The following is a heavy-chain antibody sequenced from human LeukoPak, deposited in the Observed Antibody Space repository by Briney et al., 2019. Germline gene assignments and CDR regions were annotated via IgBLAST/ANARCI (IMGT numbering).Heavy chain of an antibody. Sequence: PGGSLRLSCAASGFTFSFYNMNWVRQAPGKGLEWVSSIDSSSTYIYYADSVKGRFTISRDNTKSSLYLQMNTLRAEDTAMYYCARDTADFQGLDIWGQGTKVTVSS. J-gene: IGHJ3*02. V-gene: IGHV3-21*01. CDR1: GFTFSFYN. D-gene: IGHD3-3*01. CDR2: IDSSSTYI. CDR3: ARDTADFQGLDI.